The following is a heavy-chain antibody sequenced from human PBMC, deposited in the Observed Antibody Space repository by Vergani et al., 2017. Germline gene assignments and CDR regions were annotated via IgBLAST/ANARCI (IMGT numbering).Heavy chain of an antibody. J-gene: IGHJ6*02. Sequence: QVQLVESGGGLVKPGGSLRLSCAASGFTFSDHYMSWVRQAPGKGLEWISYMSSGDSIYYADSVKGRFTVSRDNTKNTLYLQMNSLRAEDTAVYYCARETDHGSSVSYNYYAMDVWGQGTTVSVSS. CDR3: ARETDHGSSVSYNYYAMDV. CDR1: GFTFSDHY. D-gene: IGHD4/OR15-4a*01. V-gene: IGHV3-11*04. CDR2: MSSGDSI.